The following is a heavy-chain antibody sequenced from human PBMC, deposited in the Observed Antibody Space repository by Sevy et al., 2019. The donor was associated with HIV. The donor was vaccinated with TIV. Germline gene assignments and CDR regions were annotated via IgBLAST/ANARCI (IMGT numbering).Heavy chain of an antibody. D-gene: IGHD3-10*01. J-gene: IGHJ4*02. CDR2: FGVYNGNL. CDR1: GYIFTNSG. CDR3: ARVPTYHYGSATYFDY. V-gene: IGHV1-18*01. Sequence: ASVKVSCKTSGYIFTNSGITWVRQAPGQGLEWMGWFGVYNGNLKYAQKFQGRVTMTTDTSTSTAYMELTSLRSDDTGVYYCARVPTYHYGSATYFDYWGQGTLVTVSS.